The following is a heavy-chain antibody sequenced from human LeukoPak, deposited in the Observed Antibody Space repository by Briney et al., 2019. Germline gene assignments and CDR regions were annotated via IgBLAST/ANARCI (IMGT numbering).Heavy chain of an antibody. J-gene: IGHJ6*03. Sequence: GGSLRLSCGASGFTFSSYSMNWVRQAPGKGLEWVPYISSSSSTIYYTDSVKGRFTISRDNAKNSLYLQMDSLRAEDTAVYYCAKETYWRGCSSTSCYTPYYYYYMDVWGKGTTVTVSS. V-gene: IGHV3-48*04. CDR2: ISSSSSTI. CDR3: AKETYWRGCSSTSCYTPYYYYYMDV. D-gene: IGHD2-2*02. CDR1: GFTFSSYS.